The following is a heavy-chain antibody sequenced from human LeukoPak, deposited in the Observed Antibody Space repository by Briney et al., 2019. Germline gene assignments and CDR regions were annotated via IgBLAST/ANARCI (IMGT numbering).Heavy chain of an antibody. V-gene: IGHV3-48*03. J-gene: IGHJ6*03. CDR1: GFTLSSYE. CDR2: ISSSGSTI. Sequence: GGSLRLSCAASGFTLSSYEMNWVRPAPGKGLEWVSYISSSGSTIYYADSVKGRFTISRDNAKNSLYLQMNSLRAEDTAVYFCARAGRFGESFRDYYYYIDVWGKGTTVTVSS. D-gene: IGHD3-10*01. CDR3: ARAGRFGESFRDYYYYIDV.